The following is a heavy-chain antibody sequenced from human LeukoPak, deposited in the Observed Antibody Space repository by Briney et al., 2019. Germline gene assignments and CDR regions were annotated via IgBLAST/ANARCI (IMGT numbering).Heavy chain of an antibody. J-gene: IGHJ3*02. Sequence: GGSLRLSCAASGFTFSSYAMHWVRQAPGKGLEWVAVISYDGSNKYYADSVKGRFTISRDNAKNSLYLQMNSLRAEDTAVYYCARVTGARSITGGLYAFDIWGQRTMVTVSS. D-gene: IGHD5-24*01. CDR1: GFTFSSYA. CDR3: ARVTGARSITGGLYAFDI. V-gene: IGHV3-30-3*01. CDR2: ISYDGSNK.